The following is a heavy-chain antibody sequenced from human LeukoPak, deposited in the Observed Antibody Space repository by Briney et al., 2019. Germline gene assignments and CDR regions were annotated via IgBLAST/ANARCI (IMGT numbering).Heavy chain of an antibody. Sequence: PGGSLRLSCAASEFTFSNFAMSWVRQAPGKGLEWVSAISGSGGDTYYADSVKGRFTISRDNAKSTLYLQMNSLRAEDTALYYCAKDTLLLLYWGQGTLVTVSS. CDR2: ISGSGGDT. CDR1: EFTFSNFA. V-gene: IGHV3-23*01. D-gene: IGHD2-21*01. CDR3: AKDTLLLLY. J-gene: IGHJ4*02.